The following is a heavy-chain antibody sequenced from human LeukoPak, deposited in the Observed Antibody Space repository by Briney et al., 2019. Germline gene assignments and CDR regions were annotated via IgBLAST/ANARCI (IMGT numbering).Heavy chain of an antibody. D-gene: IGHD3-22*01. V-gene: IGHV4-39*01. J-gene: IGHJ4*02. CDR3: ATSYYYDYRQIDY. CDR2: IYYSGST. CDR1: GDSISTSSYY. Sequence: SETLSLTCTVSGDSISTSSYYWGWIRQPPGKGLEWLGSIYYSGSTFYNPSLKSRVTISVDTSKNQFPLHLYSVTAADTAVFYCATSYYYDYRQIDYWGQGTLVTVSS.